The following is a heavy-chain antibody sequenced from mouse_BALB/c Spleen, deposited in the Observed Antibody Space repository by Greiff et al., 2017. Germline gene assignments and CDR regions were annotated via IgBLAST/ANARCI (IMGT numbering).Heavy chain of an antibody. J-gene: IGHJ4*01. D-gene: IGHD1-1*01. CDR3: ARYITTALYAMDY. V-gene: IGHV3-8*02. CDR1: GDSITSGY. CDR2: ISYSGST. Sequence: EVQLQESGPSLVKPSQTLSLTCSVTGDSITSGYWNWIRKFPGNKLEYMGYISYSGSTYYNPSLKSRISITRDTSKNQYYLQLNSVTTEDTATYYCARYITTALYAMDYWGQGTSVTVSS.